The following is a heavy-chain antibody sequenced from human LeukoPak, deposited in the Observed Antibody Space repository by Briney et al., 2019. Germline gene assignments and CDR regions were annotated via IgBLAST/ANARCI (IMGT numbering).Heavy chain of an antibody. J-gene: IGHJ4*02. CDR1: GGTFSSYA. CDR2: INPNSGGT. Sequence: ASVKVSCKASGGTFSSYAISWVRQAPGQGLEWMGWINPNSGGTNYAQKFQGRVTMTRDTSISTAYMELSRLRSDDTAVYYCARAIVGATTDLDYWGQGTLVTVSS. CDR3: ARAIVGATTDLDY. V-gene: IGHV1-2*02. D-gene: IGHD1-26*01.